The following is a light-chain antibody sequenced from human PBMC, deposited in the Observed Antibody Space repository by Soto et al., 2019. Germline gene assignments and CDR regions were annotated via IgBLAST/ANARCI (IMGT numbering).Light chain of an antibody. J-gene: IGKJ2*01. CDR1: QSLSTNY. CDR2: ATS. V-gene: IGKV3-20*01. CDR3: QHFLSSPPRYA. Sequence: EIVLTQSPGTLSLSPGERATLSFRASQSLSTNYLTWYQHKPGQAPRLLIYATSSRAPGIPDRFSGSGPGTDFTLTISRLEPEDFAVYLSQHFLSSPPRYAFGQGTKLEIK.